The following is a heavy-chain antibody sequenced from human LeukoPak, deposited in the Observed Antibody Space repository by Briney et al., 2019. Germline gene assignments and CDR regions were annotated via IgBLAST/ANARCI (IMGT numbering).Heavy chain of an antibody. CDR3: AKEHRGEWTYSYYYYMDV. CDR1: GFTFSSYG. J-gene: IGHJ6*03. CDR2: IRYDGSYE. D-gene: IGHD3-10*01. V-gene: IGHV3-30*02. Sequence: PGGSLRLSCAASGFTFSSYGMHWVRQAPGKGLEWVAFIRYDGSYEDYADSVKGRFSISRDNSKNTLYLQMNSLRAEDTAMYCCAKEHRGEWTYSYYYYMDVWGKGTTVTISS.